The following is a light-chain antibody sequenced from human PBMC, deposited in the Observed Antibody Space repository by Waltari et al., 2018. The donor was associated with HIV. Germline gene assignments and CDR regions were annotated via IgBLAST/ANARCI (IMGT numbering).Light chain of an antibody. V-gene: IGLV1-51*01. CDR2: DND. CDR1: TSNIGHNY. Sequence: QSVLTQPPSVSAAPGQKVTISCSGSTSNIGHNYVSWYLPLPGKAPNLLIYDNDKRPSGIPVRFAGSKSVTSATLGITGLQTGDEADYYCGTWDSSLSVWVFGGWTKLTVL. CDR3: GTWDSSLSVWV. J-gene: IGLJ3*02.